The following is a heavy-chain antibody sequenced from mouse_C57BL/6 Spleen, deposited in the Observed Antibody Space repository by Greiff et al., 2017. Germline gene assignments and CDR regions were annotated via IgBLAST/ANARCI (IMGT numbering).Heavy chain of an antibody. Sequence: VQLQESGPELVKPGASVKISCKASGYSFTSYYIHWVKQRPGQGLEWIGWIYPGSGNTKYNEKFKGKATLTADTSSSTAYMQLSSLTSEDSAVYYCARGGCDVGYYAMDYWGQGTSVTVSS. CDR3: ARGGCDVGYYAMDY. V-gene: IGHV1-66*01. CDR2: IYPGSGNT. CDR1: GYSFTSYY. D-gene: IGHD2-2*01. J-gene: IGHJ4*01.